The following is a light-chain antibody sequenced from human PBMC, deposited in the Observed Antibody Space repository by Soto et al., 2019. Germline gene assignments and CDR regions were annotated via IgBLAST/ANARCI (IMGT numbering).Light chain of an antibody. V-gene: IGKV1-39*01. CDR2: ASS. J-gene: IGKJ4*01. Sequence: DIQMTQSPSSLSASVGDRVTITCRASQSISTYLNWYQQKPGKAPRLLIIASSNLASGVPSGFSGSGSGTDFTLTISSLQPEDFATYYCQQSYRSPFTFGGGPKVEIK. CDR1: QSISTY. CDR3: QQSYRSPFT.